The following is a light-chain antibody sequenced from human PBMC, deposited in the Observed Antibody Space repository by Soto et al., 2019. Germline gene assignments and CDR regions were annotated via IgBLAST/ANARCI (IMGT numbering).Light chain of an antibody. J-gene: IGLJ2*01. Sequence: QSVLTQPPSVSGAPGQGVTISCIGSSSNIGAGYDVHWYQQVSGTAPKLLLYGNSNRPSGVPDRFSGSKSGTSASLAIIGIQPEDEADYYCQAYDSRRSGVLFGGGTKLTVL. CDR2: GNS. CDR1: SSNIGAGYD. CDR3: QAYDSRRSGVL. V-gene: IGLV1-40*01.